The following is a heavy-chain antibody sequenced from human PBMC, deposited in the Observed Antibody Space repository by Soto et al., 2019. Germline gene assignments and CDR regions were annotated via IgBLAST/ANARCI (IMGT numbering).Heavy chain of an antibody. D-gene: IGHD2-2*01. CDR2: ISYDGSNK. Sequence: QVQLVESGGGVVQPGRSLRLSCAASGFTFSSYGMHWVRQAPGKGLEWVAVISYDGSNKYYADSVKGRFTISRDNSKNTLYLQMNSLRAEDTAVYYCAKFPLHCSSTSFYDAFDIWGQGTMVTVSS. V-gene: IGHV3-30*18. J-gene: IGHJ3*02. CDR3: AKFPLHCSSTSFYDAFDI. CDR1: GFTFSSYG.